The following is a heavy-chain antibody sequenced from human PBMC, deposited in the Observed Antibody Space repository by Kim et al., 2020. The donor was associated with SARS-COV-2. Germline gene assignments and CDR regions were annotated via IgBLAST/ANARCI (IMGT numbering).Heavy chain of an antibody. V-gene: IGHV7-4-1*02. CDR1: GYTFTSYA. Sequence: ASVKVSCKASGYTFTSYAMNWVRQAPGQGLEWMGWINTNTGNPTYAQGFTGRFVFSLDTSVSTAYLQISSLKAEDTAVYYCARGSYQPPWVTLPHYFDYWGQGTLVTVSS. D-gene: IGHD2-21*02. J-gene: IGHJ4*02. CDR2: INTNTGNP. CDR3: ARGSYQPPWVTLPHYFDY.